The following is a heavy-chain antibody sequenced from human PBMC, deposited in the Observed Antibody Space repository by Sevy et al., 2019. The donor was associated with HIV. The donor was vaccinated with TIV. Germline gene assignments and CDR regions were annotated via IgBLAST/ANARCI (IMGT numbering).Heavy chain of an antibody. J-gene: IGHJ4*02. D-gene: IGHD1-26*01. CDR1: GFTFSSYN. CDR3: ARGPPDGSYDYFDY. CDR2: ISGSSNYI. V-gene: IGHV3-21*06. Sequence: GGSLRLSCAASGFTFSSYNMNWVRQAPGKGLEWVSSISGSSNYIYYAESVKGRFINSRDNAKNTLYLQKNSLRADGTAVYYCARGPPDGSYDYFDYWGQGTLVTVSS.